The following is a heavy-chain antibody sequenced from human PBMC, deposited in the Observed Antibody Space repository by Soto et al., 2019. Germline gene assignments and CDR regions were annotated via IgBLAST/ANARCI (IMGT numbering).Heavy chain of an antibody. CDR2: ISSGSSYI. CDR3: TIDRVKIRGGYYHYYGMDV. D-gene: IGHD3-10*01. CDR1: EFTFSVYS. V-gene: IGHV3-21*02. J-gene: IGHJ6*02. Sequence: DVQLEESGGGLVKPGGSLRLSCVASEFTFSVYSMNWVRQAPGKGLEWVSSISSGSSYIYYADSVKGRFTISRDNDKSSLFLHMNSLRVDDTAVYYCTIDRVKIRGGYYHYYGMDVWGQGTTVTVYS.